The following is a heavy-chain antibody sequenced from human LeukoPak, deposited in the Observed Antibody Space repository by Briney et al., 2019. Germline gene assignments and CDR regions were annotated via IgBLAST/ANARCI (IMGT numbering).Heavy chain of an antibody. CDR3: ARDHSPPRQTTVTTGLDWFDP. D-gene: IGHD4-17*01. V-gene: IGHV1-2*02. Sequence: ASVKVSCKASGYTFIGYYMHWVRQAPGQGPEWMGWINPNGGGTNYAQRFQGRVTMTRDTSISTAYMELSSLRSDDTAVYYCARDHSPPRQTTVTTGLDWFDPWGQGTLVTVSS. CDR2: INPNGGGT. CDR1: GYTFIGYY. J-gene: IGHJ5*02.